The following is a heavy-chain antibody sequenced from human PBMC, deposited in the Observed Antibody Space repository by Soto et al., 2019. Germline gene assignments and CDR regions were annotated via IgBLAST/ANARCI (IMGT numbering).Heavy chain of an antibody. CDR2: IYYSGST. CDR1: GGSISSYY. CDR3: ARAGLIVGATPLDY. V-gene: IGHV4-59*01. Sequence: SETLSLTCPVSGGSISSYYWSWIRQPPGKGLEWIGYIYYSGSTNYNPSLKSRVTISVDTSKNQFSLKLSSVTAADTAVYYCARAGLIVGATPLDYWGQGTLVTVSS. D-gene: IGHD1-26*01. J-gene: IGHJ4*02.